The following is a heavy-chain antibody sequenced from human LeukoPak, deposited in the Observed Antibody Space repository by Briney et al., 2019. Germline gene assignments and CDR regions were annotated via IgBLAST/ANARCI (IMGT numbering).Heavy chain of an antibody. CDR2: ISGSGGST. D-gene: IGHD1-1*01. CDR1: GFTFSTYA. Sequence: GGSLRLSCVASGFTFSTYAMTWVRQAPGRGLEWVSGISGSGGSTYYADSVKGRFTISRDNSKNTLYLQMNNLRAEDTALYYCAKGYWNPGYWGQGTLVTVSS. CDR3: AKGYWNPGY. V-gene: IGHV3-23*01. J-gene: IGHJ4*02.